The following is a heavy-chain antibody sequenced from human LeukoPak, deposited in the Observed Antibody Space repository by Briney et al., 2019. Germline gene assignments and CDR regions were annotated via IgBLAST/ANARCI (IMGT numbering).Heavy chain of an antibody. CDR1: GFTVSNNY. Sequence: GGSLRLSCAVSGFTVSNNYMSWVRQAPGKGLEWVSVIFGGGSTYYADSVWGRFTISRDNAKNSLYLQMNSLRAEDTAVYYCARTRVGYSYGYGDYYYGMDVWGQGTTVTVSS. CDR3: ARTRVGYSYGYGDYYYGMDV. V-gene: IGHV3-66*01. J-gene: IGHJ6*02. D-gene: IGHD5-18*01. CDR2: IFGGGST.